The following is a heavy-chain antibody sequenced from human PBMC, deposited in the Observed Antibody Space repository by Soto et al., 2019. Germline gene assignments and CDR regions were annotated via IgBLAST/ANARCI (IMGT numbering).Heavy chain of an antibody. Sequence: QVQLVESGGGVVQPGTSLRLSCVASGFAFSSFGMHWVRQAPGKGLEWVAIIWYDGSDKYYGDSVKGRFTISRDNSKNTLLLQMNSMIAEDTDVYHGACGNLSSYFDYWGQGTPVTVSS. D-gene: IGHD1-26*01. V-gene: IGHV3-33*01. CDR1: GFAFSSFG. CDR3: ACGNLSSYFDY. CDR2: IWYDGSDK. J-gene: IGHJ4*02.